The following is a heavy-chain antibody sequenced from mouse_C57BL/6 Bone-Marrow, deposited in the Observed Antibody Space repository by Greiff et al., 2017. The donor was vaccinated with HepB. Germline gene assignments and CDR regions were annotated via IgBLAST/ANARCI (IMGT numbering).Heavy chain of an antibody. CDR3: VRDPAQAIDYYAMDY. CDR2: IRSKSSNYAT. V-gene: IGHV10-3*01. D-gene: IGHD3-2*02. J-gene: IGHJ4*01. CDR1: GFTFNTYA. Sequence: EVMLVESGGGLVQPKGSLKLSCAASGFTFNTYAMHWVRQAPGKGLEWVARIRSKSSNYATYYADSVKDRFTISRDDSQSMLYLQMNNLKTEDTAMYYCVRDPAQAIDYYAMDYWGQGTSVTVSS.